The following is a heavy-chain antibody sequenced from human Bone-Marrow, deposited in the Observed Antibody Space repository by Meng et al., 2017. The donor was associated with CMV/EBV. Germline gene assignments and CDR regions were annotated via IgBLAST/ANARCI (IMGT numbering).Heavy chain of an antibody. D-gene: IGHD2-2*01. CDR3: ASPIVVVPAALAGAYGMDV. J-gene: IGHJ6*02. Sequence: GESLKISCAASGFTFDDYAMHWVRQAPGKGLEWVANIKQDGSEKYYVDSVKGRFTISRDNAKNSLYLQMNSLRAEDTAVYYCASPIVVVPAALAGAYGMDVWGQGTTVTVSS. V-gene: IGHV3-7*03. CDR2: IKQDGSEK. CDR1: GFTFDDYA.